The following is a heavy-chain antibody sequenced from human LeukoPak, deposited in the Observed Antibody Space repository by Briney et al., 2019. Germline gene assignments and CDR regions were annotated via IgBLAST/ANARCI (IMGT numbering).Heavy chain of an antibody. Sequence: GGSLRLSCAASGFTFSNYAMHCVRQAPGKGLEWVALISYDGSVEKSAASVKGRFTISRDNSKNTLYLQMNSLRIEDTAVYYCARALGSSWDSSLDSWGQGTLVPVSS. D-gene: IGHD6-13*01. J-gene: IGHJ4*02. CDR2: ISYDGSVE. CDR1: GFTFSNYA. V-gene: IGHV3-30*04. CDR3: ARALGSSWDSSLDS.